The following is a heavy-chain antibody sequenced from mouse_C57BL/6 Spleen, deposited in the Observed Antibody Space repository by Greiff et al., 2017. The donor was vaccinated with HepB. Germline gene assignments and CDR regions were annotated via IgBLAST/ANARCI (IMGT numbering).Heavy chain of an antibody. V-gene: IGHV5-4*03. CDR2: ISDGGSYT. Sequence: EVKLVESGGGLVKLGGSLKLSCAASGFTFSSYAMSWVRQTPEKRLEWVATISDGGSYTYYPDNVKGRFTISRDNAKNNLYLQMSHLKSEDTAMYYCARRTMRTDYFDYWGQGTTLTVSS. CDR3: ARRTMRTDYFDY. CDR1: GFTFSSYA. J-gene: IGHJ2*01. D-gene: IGHD2-4*01.